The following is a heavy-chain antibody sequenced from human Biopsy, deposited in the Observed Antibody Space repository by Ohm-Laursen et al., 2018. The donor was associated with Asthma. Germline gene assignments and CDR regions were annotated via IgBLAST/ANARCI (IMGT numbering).Heavy chain of an antibody. CDR3: ARGALARKRDDFWSAYYLY. CDR2: INPNSGAT. CDR1: GFRLSDYF. D-gene: IGHD3-3*01. Sequence: ASVKVSCKASGFRLSDYFIHWVRQAPGQGLEWVGRINPNSGATKYAQKFQGRVTMTSDTSIATAYLELTRLTSDDTATFYCARGALARKRDDFWSAYYLYWGQGTLVTVSS. J-gene: IGHJ4*02. V-gene: IGHV1-2*06.